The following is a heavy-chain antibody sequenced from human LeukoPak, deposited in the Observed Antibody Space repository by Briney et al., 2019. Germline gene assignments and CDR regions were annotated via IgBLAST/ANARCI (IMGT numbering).Heavy chain of an antibody. CDR2: IRYDGSNK. CDR1: GFTFSSYG. Sequence: GGSLRLSCAASGFTFSSYGMHWVRLAPGKGLEWVAFIRYDGSNKYYADSVKGRFTISRDNSKNTLYLQMNSLRAEDTAVYYCAKDHYYGSGNPDYWGQGTLVTVSS. V-gene: IGHV3-30*02. CDR3: AKDHYYGSGNPDY. D-gene: IGHD3-10*01. J-gene: IGHJ4*02.